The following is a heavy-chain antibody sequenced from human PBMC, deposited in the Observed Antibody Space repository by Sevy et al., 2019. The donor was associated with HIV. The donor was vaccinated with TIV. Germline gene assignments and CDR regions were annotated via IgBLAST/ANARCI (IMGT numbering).Heavy chain of an antibody. Sequence: GGSLRLSCAASGFTFSSYWMHWVRQAPGKGLVWVSRISSDGSSTNYADSVKGRFTISRDNAKNTLYLQMNSLIPEDTALYYCSRDAGYSVGWYPSDYWGQGTLVTVSS. CDR2: ISSDGSST. CDR3: SRDAGYSVGWYPSDY. CDR1: GFTFSSYW. V-gene: IGHV3-74*01. J-gene: IGHJ4*02. D-gene: IGHD2-15*01.